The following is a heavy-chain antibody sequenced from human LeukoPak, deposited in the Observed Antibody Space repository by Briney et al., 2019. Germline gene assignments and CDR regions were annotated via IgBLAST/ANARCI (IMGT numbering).Heavy chain of an antibody. V-gene: IGHV6-1*01. CDR2: TYYRSKWYN. CDR1: GDSVSSNSAA. CDR3: ARDHWPLYYYDSSGYYYPYYFDY. Sequence: SQTLSLTCAISGDSVSSNSAAWNWIRQSPSRGLEWLGRTYYRSKWYNDYAVSVKSRITINPDTSKNQFSLQLNSVTPEDTAVYYCARDHWPLYYYDSSGYYYPYYFDYWGQGTLVTVSS. J-gene: IGHJ4*02. D-gene: IGHD3-22*01.